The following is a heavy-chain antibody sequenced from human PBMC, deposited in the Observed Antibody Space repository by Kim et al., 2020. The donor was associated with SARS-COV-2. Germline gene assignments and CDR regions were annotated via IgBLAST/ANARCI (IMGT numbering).Heavy chain of an antibody. CDR3: VKEGDNYDYVWGSYRYTYYFDY. Sequence: GGSLRLSCSASGFTFSSYAMHWVRQAPGKGLEYVSAISSNGGSTYYADSVKGRFTISRDNSKNTLYLQMSSLRAEDTAVYYCVKEGDNYDYVWGSYRYTYYFDYWGQGTLVTVSS. CDR2: ISSNGGST. D-gene: IGHD3-16*02. J-gene: IGHJ4*02. V-gene: IGHV3-64D*09. CDR1: GFTFSSYA.